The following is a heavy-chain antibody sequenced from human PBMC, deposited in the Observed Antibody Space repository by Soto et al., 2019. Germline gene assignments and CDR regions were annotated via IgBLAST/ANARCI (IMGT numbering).Heavy chain of an antibody. CDR3: ARDIVVVVAAAYFDY. Sequence: GGSLRLSCVASGFTFSSYAMHWVRQAPGKGLEWVAVISYDGNNKYYADSVKGRFTISRDNSKNTLYLQMNSLRAEDTAVYYCARDIVVVVAAAYFDYWGQGTLVTVSS. J-gene: IGHJ4*02. V-gene: IGHV3-30-3*01. CDR2: ISYDGNNK. CDR1: GFTFSSYA. D-gene: IGHD2-15*01.